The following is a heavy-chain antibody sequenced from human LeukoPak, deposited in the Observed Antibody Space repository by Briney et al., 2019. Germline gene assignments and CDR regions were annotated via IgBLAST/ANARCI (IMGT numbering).Heavy chain of an antibody. CDR3: ARVGPDIVVVPAAPFDY. D-gene: IGHD2-2*01. Sequence: SETLSLTCTVSGGSISSYYGSWIRQPPGKGLEGIGYIYYSGSTNYNPSLKSRVTISVDTSKNQFSLKLSSVTAADTAVYYCARVGPDIVVVPAAPFDYWGQGTLVTVSS. CDR1: GGSISSYY. CDR2: IYYSGST. J-gene: IGHJ4*02. V-gene: IGHV4-59*01.